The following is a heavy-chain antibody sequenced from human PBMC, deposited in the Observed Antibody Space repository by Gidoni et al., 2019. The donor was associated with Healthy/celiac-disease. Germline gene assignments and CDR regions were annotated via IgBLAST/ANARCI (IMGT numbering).Heavy chain of an antibody. CDR3: AKAKYSGSYLLDY. CDR1: GFTFSSYG. V-gene: IGHV3-30*02. Sequence: QVQLVESGGGVVQPGGSLRLSCAASGFTFSSYGMHWVRQATGKGLEWVAFIRYDGSNKYYADSVKGRFTISRDNSKNTLYLQMNSLRAEDTAVYYCAKAKYSGSYLLDYWGQGTLVTVSS. D-gene: IGHD1-26*01. CDR2: IRYDGSNK. J-gene: IGHJ4*02.